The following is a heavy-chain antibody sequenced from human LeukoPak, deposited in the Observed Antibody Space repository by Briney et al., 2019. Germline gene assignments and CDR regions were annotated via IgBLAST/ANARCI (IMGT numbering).Heavy chain of an antibody. CDR3: ARTSLSGDGYKVGYFDS. Sequence: GGSLRLSCAASGLTVSTNYMSWVRRVPGKGLEWVSLIYSSGSTYYADSVKGRFTISRDHSKNTLYLQMSSLTAEDTAVYYCARTSLSGDGYKVGYFDSWGQGTLVTVSS. J-gene: IGHJ4*02. D-gene: IGHD5-24*01. CDR1: GLTVSTNY. CDR2: IYSSGST. V-gene: IGHV3-53*01.